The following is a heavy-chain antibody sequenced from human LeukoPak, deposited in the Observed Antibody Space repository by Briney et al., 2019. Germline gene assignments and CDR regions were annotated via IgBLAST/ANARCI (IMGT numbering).Heavy chain of an antibody. CDR3: AKGIYSDYAGFMDV. J-gene: IGHJ6*03. D-gene: IGHD4-11*01. CDR2: ISSSSSAI. Sequence: PGGSLRLSCAASGFSFSTSSMNWVRQAPGKGLEWISYISSSSSAIYYADSVKGRFAISRDNAKNSLYLQMNSLRPEDMALYYCAKGIYSDYAGFMDVWGKGTTVTVSS. V-gene: IGHV3-48*04. CDR1: GFSFSTSS.